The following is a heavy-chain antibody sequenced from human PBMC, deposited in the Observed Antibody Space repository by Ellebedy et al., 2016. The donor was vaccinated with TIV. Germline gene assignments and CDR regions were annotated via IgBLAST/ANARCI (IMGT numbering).Heavy chain of an antibody. V-gene: IGHV3-30*04. CDR3: ARGQQQDEAWVEYYFDY. CDR1: GFTFSSYA. J-gene: IGHJ4*02. Sequence: GGSLRLSCAASGFTFSSYAMHWVRQAPGKGLEWVAVISYDGSNKYYADSVNGRFTISRDNAKNSLYLQMNSLRAEDTAVYYCARGQQQDEAWVEYYFDYWGQGTLVTVSS. D-gene: IGHD6-13*01. CDR2: ISYDGSNK.